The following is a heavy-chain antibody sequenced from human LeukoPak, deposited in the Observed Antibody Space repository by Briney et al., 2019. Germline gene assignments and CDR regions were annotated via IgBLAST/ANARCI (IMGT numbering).Heavy chain of an antibody. J-gene: IGHJ3*01. D-gene: IGHD5-18*01. CDR2: ISYDGSNQ. Sequence: PGGSLRLSCAASGFTFSSYAMHWVRQAPGKGLEWLSLISYDGSNQKYADSLKGRFTISRDNSKKTLYLQMRSLSAEDAAVYYCTKEMWHSYGYAPFDVWGQGTMVTVSS. CDR1: GFTFSSYA. V-gene: IGHV3-30*04. CDR3: TKEMWHSYGYAPFDV.